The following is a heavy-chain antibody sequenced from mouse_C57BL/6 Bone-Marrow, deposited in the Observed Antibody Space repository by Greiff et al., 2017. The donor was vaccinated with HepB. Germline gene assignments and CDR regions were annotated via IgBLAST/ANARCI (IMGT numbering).Heavy chain of an antibody. D-gene: IGHD2-4*01. CDR1: GYTFTSYW. CDR2: IYPGSGST. V-gene: IGHV1-55*01. Sequence: QVQLQQPGAELVKPGASVKMSCKASGYTFTSYWITWVKQRPGQGLEWIGDIYPGSGSTNYNEKFKSKATMTVDKSSSTAYMQLSSLTSEDSAVYYSARDDYVGDYDAMHYWGQGTSATVSS. CDR3: ARDDYVGDYDAMHY. J-gene: IGHJ4*01.